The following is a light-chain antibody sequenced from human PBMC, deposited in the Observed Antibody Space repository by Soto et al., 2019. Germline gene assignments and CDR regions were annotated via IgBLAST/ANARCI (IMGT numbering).Light chain of an antibody. CDR1: QSVSSSY. CDR2: GAS. J-gene: IGKJ3*01. CDR3: QQYGSSPLFT. V-gene: IGKV3-20*01. Sequence: EIVVTQSPGTLSLSPGERATLSCRASQSVSSSYLAWYQQKPGQAPRLLIYGASSMATGIPDRFSGSGSGTDFTLTISRLEPEDFAVYYCQQYGSSPLFTFGPGTKVDIK.